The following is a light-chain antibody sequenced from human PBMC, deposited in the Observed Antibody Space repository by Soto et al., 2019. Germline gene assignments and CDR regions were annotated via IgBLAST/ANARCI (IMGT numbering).Light chain of an antibody. CDR1: QSVLYSSDNKNY. Sequence: DIVMTQSPDSLAVSLGERATINCKSSQSVLYSSDNKNYLAWYQQKPGQPPKLLIYWASTRESGVPDRFSGSGSETDFTITISSLQAEDVAVYYCHQDYSEITFGQVTRLEI. J-gene: IGKJ5*01. CDR3: HQDYSEIT. CDR2: WAS. V-gene: IGKV4-1*01.